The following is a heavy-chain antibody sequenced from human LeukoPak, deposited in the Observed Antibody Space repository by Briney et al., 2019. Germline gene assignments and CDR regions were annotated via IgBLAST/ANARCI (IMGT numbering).Heavy chain of an antibody. Sequence: SETLSLTCTVSGGSISSSSYSWGWIRQPPGKGLEWIGSIYYSGSTYYNPSLKSRVTISVDTSKNQFSLKLSSVTAADTAVYYCARHPIGATPRFYFDYWGQGTLVTVSS. CDR2: IYYSGST. CDR3: ARHPIGATPRFYFDY. V-gene: IGHV4-39*01. D-gene: IGHD1-26*01. CDR1: GGSISSSSYS. J-gene: IGHJ4*02.